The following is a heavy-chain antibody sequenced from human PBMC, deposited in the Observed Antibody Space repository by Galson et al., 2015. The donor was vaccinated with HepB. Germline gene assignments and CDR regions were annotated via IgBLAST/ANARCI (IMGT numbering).Heavy chain of an antibody. Sequence: SLRLSCAASGFTFSSYAMHWVRQAPGKGLEWVAVISYDGSNKYYADSVKGRFTISRDNSKNTLYLQMNSLRAEDTAVYYRARGSQTERGLLWFGELLSYWGQGTLVTVSS. J-gene: IGHJ4*02. D-gene: IGHD3-10*01. CDR3: ARGSQTERGLLWFGELLSY. CDR2: ISYDGSNK. CDR1: GFTFSSYA. V-gene: IGHV3-30*04.